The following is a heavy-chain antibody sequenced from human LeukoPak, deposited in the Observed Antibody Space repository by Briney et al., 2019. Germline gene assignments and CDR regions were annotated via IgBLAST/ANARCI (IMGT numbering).Heavy chain of an antibody. Sequence: PGGSLRLSCTASGFTFSNYAMSWVRQAPGKGLEWVLTISGSDGSTYHADTVKGRFTISRDNSKNTLYLQMNSLRVEDTAIYYCAKGRGYCTGGSCYSDYWGQGTLVTVSS. CDR3: AKGRGYCTGGSCYSDY. D-gene: IGHD2-15*01. CDR2: ISGSDGST. CDR1: GFTFSNYA. J-gene: IGHJ4*02. V-gene: IGHV3-23*01.